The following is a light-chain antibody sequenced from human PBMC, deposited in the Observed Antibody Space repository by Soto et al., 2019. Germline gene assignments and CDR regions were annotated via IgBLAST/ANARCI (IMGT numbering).Light chain of an antibody. CDR1: SSGVGAYNY. Sequence: QSVLTQPASVSGSLGQSITISCTGTSSGVGAYNYVSWYQQQPGKAPKLMISEVSNRPSGVSNRFSGSKSGNTASLIISGLQAEDEADYYCCSFTSITTYVFGTGTKVTVL. J-gene: IGLJ1*01. CDR3: CSFTSITTYV. CDR2: EVS. V-gene: IGLV2-14*01.